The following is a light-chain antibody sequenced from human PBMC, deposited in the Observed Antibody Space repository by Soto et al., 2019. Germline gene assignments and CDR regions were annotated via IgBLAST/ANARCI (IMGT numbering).Light chain of an antibody. CDR3: SSYTSSSTLV. CDR1: SSDVGGYNY. J-gene: IGLJ2*01. V-gene: IGLV2-14*01. CDR2: DVS. Sequence: QSALTQPASVSGSPGQSITISCTGTSSDVGGYNYVSWYQQHPGKAPKLMIYDVSNRPSGVSNRFSGCKSGNTASLTISGRQAEDEADYYCSSYTSSSTLVFGGGTKLTVL.